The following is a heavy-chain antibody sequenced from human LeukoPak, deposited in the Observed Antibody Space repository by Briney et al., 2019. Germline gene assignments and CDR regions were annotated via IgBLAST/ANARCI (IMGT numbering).Heavy chain of an antibody. CDR2: ISSSSSAI. D-gene: IGHD3-22*01. J-gene: IGHJ4*02. V-gene: IGHV3-48*04. Sequence: GGSLRLSCAASGFTFSSYSVSWVRQAPGKGLEWVSHISSSSSAIDYADSVKGRFTTSRDNAKNTVYLQMDSLTVEDTAVYFCARDNYYSLDQWGQGTLVTVSS. CDR3: ARDNYYSLDQ. CDR1: GFTFSSYS.